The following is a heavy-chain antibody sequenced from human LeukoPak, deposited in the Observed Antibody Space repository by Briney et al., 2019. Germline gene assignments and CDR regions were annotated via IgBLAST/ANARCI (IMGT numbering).Heavy chain of an antibody. J-gene: IGHJ2*01. CDR1: GFTFSNYW. CDR2: IKEDGSQK. Sequence: GSRRLSCVASGFTFSNYWMSWVSQAPGKGLEWVANIKEDGSQKYYVDSVKGRFTISRDNAKNSLYLQMNSLRAEDTAVYYCARPLMLGGYFDRWGRRRLVSVSA. CDR3: ARPLMLGGYFDR. V-gene: IGHV3-7*04. D-gene: IGHD2-15*01.